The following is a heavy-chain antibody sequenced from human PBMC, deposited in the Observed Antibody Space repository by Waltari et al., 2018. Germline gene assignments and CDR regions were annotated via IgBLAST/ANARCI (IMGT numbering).Heavy chain of an antibody. J-gene: IGHJ5*02. V-gene: IGHV1-3*01. CDR2: INAGNGNT. D-gene: IGHD6-6*01. Sequence: QVQLVQSGAEVKKPGASVKVSCKASGYTFTSYAMHWVRQAPGQRLEWMGWINAGNGNTKYSQKFQGRVTITRDTSTDTAYMELSSLRSEDTAVYYCATSEGERSSSKDHNWFDPWGQGTLVTVSS. CDR1: GYTFTSYA. CDR3: ATSEGERSSSKDHNWFDP.